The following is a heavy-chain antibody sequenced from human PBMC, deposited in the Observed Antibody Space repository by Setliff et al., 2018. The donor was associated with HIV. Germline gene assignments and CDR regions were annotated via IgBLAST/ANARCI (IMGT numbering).Heavy chain of an antibody. V-gene: IGHV1-18*01. J-gene: IGHJ4*02. D-gene: IGHD3-9*01. CDR2: ISVYNGYT. CDR3: ARAYDTLTGYYDY. Sequence: GASVKVSCKASGYSFTFYGLNWVRQAPGQGLEWMGWISVYNGYTNYAQKPQDRVIMTTDTSTSTAYMELRSLRSDDTAVYYCARAYDTLTGYYDYWGQGTLVTVSS. CDR1: GYSFTFYG.